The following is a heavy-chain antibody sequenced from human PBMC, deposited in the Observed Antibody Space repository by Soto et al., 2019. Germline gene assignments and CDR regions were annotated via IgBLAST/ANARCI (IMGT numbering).Heavy chain of an antibody. Sequence: EVQLVQPGRGPVNPPASLSLPSPPPGFTLPSHTINWVRHAPGKGLEWVSSIGSSSSYIYYADSVKGRFTISRDNAKNSLYLQMNSLRAEDTAVYYCARDIIGGGYYWSVKPSYYYYGMDVWGQGTTVTVSS. CDR1: GFTLPSHT. J-gene: IGHJ6*02. D-gene: IGHD3-22*01. CDR3: ARDIIGGGYYWSVKPSYYYYGMDV. V-gene: IGHV3-21*01. CDR2: IGSSSSYI.